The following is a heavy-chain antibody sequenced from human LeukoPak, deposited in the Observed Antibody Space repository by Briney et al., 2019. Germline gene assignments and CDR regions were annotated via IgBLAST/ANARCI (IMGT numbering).Heavy chain of an antibody. CDR2: ISGSGGST. Sequence: GGSLRLSCAASGFTFSSYAMSWVRQAPGKGLEWVSAISGSGGSTYYADSVKGRFTISRDNSKNMLYLQMNSLRAEDTAVYYCARFKQQLVPYYYGMDVWGQGTTVTVSS. V-gene: IGHV3-23*01. CDR1: GFTFSSYA. D-gene: IGHD6-13*01. CDR3: ARFKQQLVPYYYGMDV. J-gene: IGHJ6*02.